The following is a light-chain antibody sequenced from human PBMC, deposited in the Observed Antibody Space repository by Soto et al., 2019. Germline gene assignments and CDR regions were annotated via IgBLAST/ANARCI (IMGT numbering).Light chain of an antibody. CDR2: DIN. CDR1: SSDVGNYIF. CDR3: VSYTTRASYV. J-gene: IGLJ1*01. Sequence: QSALTQPASVSGSPGQSITISCTGTSSDVGNYIFVSWYRQHPGKAPKLMIYDINHRPSGVSNRFSGSKSGNTASLTISGLQAEDEADYYCVSYTTRASYVFGTGTKLTVL. V-gene: IGLV2-14*01.